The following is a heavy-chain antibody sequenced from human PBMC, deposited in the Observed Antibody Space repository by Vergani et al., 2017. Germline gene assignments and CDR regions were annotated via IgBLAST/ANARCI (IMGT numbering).Heavy chain of an antibody. D-gene: IGHD6-13*01. J-gene: IGHJ4*02. Sequence: EVQLVESGGGLVKPGGSLRLSCAASGFTFSNAWMSWVRQAPGKGLEWVGRIKSKTDGGTTDYAAPVKGRFTISRDDSKNTLYLQMNSLKTEDTAVYYCTTRSYSGSWYFDYWGQGTLVTVSS. V-gene: IGHV3-15*01. CDR2: IKSKTDGGTT. CDR3: TTRSYSGSWYFDY. CDR1: GFTFSNAW.